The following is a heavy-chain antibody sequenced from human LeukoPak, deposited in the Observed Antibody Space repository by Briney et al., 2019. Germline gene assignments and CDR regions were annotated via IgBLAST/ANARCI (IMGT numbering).Heavy chain of an antibody. Sequence: GGSLRLSCAASGFTFSSYGMHWVRQAPGKGLEWVSGINWNGGSTGYADSVKGRFTISRDNAKNSLYLQMNGLRAEDTALYYCASTTGVYSSSSGRDYWGQGTLVTVSS. V-gene: IGHV3-20*04. J-gene: IGHJ4*02. CDR1: GFTFSSYG. CDR2: INWNGGST. CDR3: ASTTGVYSSSSGRDY. D-gene: IGHD6-6*01.